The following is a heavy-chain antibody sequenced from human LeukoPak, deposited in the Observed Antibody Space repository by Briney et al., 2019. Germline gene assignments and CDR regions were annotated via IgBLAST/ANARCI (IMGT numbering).Heavy chain of an antibody. CDR3: TRSRESRELDY. J-gene: IGHJ4*01. CDR2: IKPKDGAT. CDR1: GYTFTDDY. V-gene: IGHV1-2*02. Sequence: ASVKVSCKASGYTFTDDYVHWVRQAPGQGLEWMGWIKPKDGATRYAQRFQDRVTLTRDTSVSAAYMELNSLTSDDTAVYFCTRSRESRELDYWGHGTLVTVSS. D-gene: IGHD1-1*01.